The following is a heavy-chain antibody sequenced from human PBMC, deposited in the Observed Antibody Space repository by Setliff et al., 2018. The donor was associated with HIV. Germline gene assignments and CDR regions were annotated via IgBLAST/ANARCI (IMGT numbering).Heavy chain of an antibody. CDR2: IYTSGST. V-gene: IGHV4-4*07. J-gene: IGHJ4*02. CDR3: ARRIYGNNPYFDY. CDR1: GGSITSSY. Sequence: SETLSLTCTVSGGSITSSYWSWIRQPAGKGLEWIGRIYTSGSTNYNPSLQSRVTLSVDTSKNQFSLKLSSVTAADTAIYYCARRIYGNNPYFDYWSQGTLVTVSS. D-gene: IGHD4-17*01.